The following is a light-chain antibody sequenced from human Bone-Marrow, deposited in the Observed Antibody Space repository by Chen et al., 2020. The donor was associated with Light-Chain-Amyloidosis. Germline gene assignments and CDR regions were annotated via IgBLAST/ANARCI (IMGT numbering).Light chain of an antibody. CDR1: KIGSKS. CDR3: QVWDGSSDHWV. V-gene: IGLV3-21*03. J-gene: IGLJ3*02. CDR2: DDE. Sequence: SYVLTQPPSASVAPGKTARITCGGNKIGSKSVHWYQQRPGQAPVLVVYDDEYRPSGIPERFAGSNSANTATLTISRVEAGEEADYYCQVWDGSSDHWVFGGGTKLTVL.